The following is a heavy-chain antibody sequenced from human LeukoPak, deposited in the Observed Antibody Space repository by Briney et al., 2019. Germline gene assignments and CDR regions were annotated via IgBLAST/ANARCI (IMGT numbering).Heavy chain of an antibody. V-gene: IGHV3-21*06. J-gene: IGHJ4*02. Sequence: GGSLRLSCAASGFTFSGYAMNWVRQAPEKGLEWVSSINGGGNTFYADSVKGRFAISRDNAKNSLYLQMNGLRAEDTAVYYCARDPAEADCWGQGTLVTVSS. CDR3: ARDPAEADC. CDR1: GFTFSGYA. CDR2: INGGGNT.